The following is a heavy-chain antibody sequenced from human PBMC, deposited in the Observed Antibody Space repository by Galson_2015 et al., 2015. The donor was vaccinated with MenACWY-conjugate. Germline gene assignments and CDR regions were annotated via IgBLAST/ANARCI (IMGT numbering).Heavy chain of an antibody. J-gene: IGHJ4*02. V-gene: IGHV5-10-1*01. D-gene: IGHD3-10*02. CDR3: AGHHVSSAMFLDC. CDR1: GYSFTSFW. CDR2: IDPSDSET. Sequence: QSGAEVKQPGESLTIFCKGSGYSFTSFWISWVRQMPGKGLEWMARIDPSDSETNYKSSFQGHVVISADKSTGTAFLQWSSLKSSDTALYFCAGHHVSSAMFLDCWGQGTLVTVSS.